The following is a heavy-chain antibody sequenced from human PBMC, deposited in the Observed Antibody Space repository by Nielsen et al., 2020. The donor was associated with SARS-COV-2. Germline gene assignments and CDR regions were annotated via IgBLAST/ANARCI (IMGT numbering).Heavy chain of an antibody. J-gene: IGHJ3*02. CDR1: GFTFSSYW. V-gene: IGHV3-7*03. CDR2: IKQDGSEK. Sequence: GGSLRLSCAASGFTFSSYWMSWVRQAPGKGLEWVANIKQDGSEKCYVDSVKGRFTISRDNAKNSLYLQMNSLRAEDTAVYYCARVITGTTWAFDIWGQGTMVTVSS. D-gene: IGHD1-7*01. CDR3: ARVITGTTWAFDI.